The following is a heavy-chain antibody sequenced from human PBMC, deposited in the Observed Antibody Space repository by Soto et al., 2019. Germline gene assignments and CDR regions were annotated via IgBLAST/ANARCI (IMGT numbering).Heavy chain of an antibody. V-gene: IGHV3-33*01. D-gene: IGHD5-18*01. CDR3: ATEGTAMVHFDY. CDR2: IWYDGSNK. CDR1: GFTFSSYG. Sequence: QVQLVESGGGVVQPGRSLRLSCAASGFTFSSYGMHWVRQAPGKGLEWVAVIWYDGSNKYYADSVKGRFTISRDNSKNTLYLQMNSLRAEDTAVYYCATEGTAMVHFDYWGQGTLVTVSS. J-gene: IGHJ4*02.